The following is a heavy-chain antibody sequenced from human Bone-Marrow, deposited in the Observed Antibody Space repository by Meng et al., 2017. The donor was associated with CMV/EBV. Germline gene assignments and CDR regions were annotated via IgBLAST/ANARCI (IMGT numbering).Heavy chain of an antibody. CDR2: IYWNDDK. D-gene: IGHD5-24*01. Sequence: SGPTLVKPTQILTLTCTFSGFSLSTSGVGVGWIRQPPGKALEWLALIYWNDDKRYSPSLKSRLTITKDTSKNQVVLTMTNMDPVDTATYYCAHGILGYTLDYWGQGTLATVSS. V-gene: IGHV2-5*01. CDR1: GFSLSTSGVG. CDR3: AHGILGYTLDY. J-gene: IGHJ4*02.